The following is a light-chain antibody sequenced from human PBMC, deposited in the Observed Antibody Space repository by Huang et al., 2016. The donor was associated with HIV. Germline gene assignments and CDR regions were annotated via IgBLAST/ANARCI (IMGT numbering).Light chain of an antibody. Sequence: DIQMTQSPSSLSASVGDRVTVTCRASQRIDDYLNWYQYKPGRAPKLVFFSTSDLQGWVPPRFSGSRSRTTFTLAIISLQPQDLATYFCQQSYYFPRTFGQGTKVEMK. V-gene: IGKV1-39*01. J-gene: IGKJ2*01. CDR2: STS. CDR1: QRIDDY. CDR3: QQSYYFPRT.